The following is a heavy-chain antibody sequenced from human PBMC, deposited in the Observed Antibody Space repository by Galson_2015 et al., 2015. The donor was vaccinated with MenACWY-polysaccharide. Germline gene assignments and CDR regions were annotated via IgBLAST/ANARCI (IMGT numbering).Heavy chain of an antibody. D-gene: IGHD4-23*01. V-gene: IGHV3-11*01. J-gene: IGHJ3*02. CDR1: GFTFTDYY. CDR3: AREAVVGAFDI. Sequence: SLRLSCAVPGFTFTDYYMSWIRQAPGKGLEWVSYISSSGRTIYYADSVKGRFTLSRDNAKNSLYLQMNSLRAEDTAVYYCAREAVVGAFDIWGQGTMVTVSS. CDR2: ISSSGRTI.